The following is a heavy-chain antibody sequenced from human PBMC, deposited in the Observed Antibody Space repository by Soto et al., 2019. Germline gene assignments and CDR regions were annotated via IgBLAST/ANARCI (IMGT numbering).Heavy chain of an antibody. Sequence: GGSLRLSCAASGFTFSSYWMHWVRQAPGKGLVWVSRINSDGSSTSYADSVKGRFTISRDNAKNTLYLQMNSLRAEDTAVYYCARVNSGSYYLTYYYYYGMDVWGQGTTVTVSS. J-gene: IGHJ6*02. CDR1: GFTFSSYW. D-gene: IGHD1-26*01. V-gene: IGHV3-74*01. CDR3: ARVNSGSYYLTYYYYYGMDV. CDR2: INSDGSST.